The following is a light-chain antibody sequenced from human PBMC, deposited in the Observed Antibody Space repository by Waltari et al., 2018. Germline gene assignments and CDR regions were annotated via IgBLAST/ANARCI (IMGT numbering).Light chain of an antibody. Sequence: SSELTQDPAVSVALGQTVRITCHGDTLRSYYASWYQQKPGQAPVLVIYDKDNRPSGIPDRFSGSSSGNTASLTITGAQAEDEADYYCNSRDSSGHHLIFGGGTKLTVL. CDR3: NSRDSSGHHLI. V-gene: IGLV3-19*01. CDR1: TLRSYY. J-gene: IGLJ2*01. CDR2: DKD.